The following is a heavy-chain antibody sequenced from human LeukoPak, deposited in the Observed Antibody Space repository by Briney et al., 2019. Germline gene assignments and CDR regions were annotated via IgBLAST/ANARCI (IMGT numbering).Heavy chain of an antibody. CDR3: ARKILTGYYSLRGLDH. J-gene: IGHJ4*02. D-gene: IGHD3-9*01. CDR2: VRGSGRTT. Sequence: PGGSLRLSCAASGFTFSDYAMNWVRQAPGKGLEWVSTVRGSGRTTYYADSVKGRFTISRDNSKNTLYLQMDSLRAEDTAVYYCARKILTGYYSLRGLDHWGQGTLVTVSS. V-gene: IGHV3-23*01. CDR1: GFTFSDYA.